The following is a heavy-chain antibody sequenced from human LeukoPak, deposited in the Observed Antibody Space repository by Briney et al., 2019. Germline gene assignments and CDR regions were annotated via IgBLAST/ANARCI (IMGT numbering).Heavy chain of an antibody. V-gene: IGHV3-74*01. CDR2: INSDGSST. J-gene: IGHJ5*02. D-gene: IGHD6-6*01. CDR1: GFTFSSYW. Sequence: RGSLRLSCAASGFTFSSYWMHWVRQAPGKGLLWVSRINSDGSSTSYADSVKGRFTISRDNAKNTLYLQMNSLRAEDTAVYYCASSARPLYWFDPWGQGTLVTVSS. CDR3: ASSARPLYWFDP.